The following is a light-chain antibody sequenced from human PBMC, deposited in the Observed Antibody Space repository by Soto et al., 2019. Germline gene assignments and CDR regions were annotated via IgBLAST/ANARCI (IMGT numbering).Light chain of an antibody. V-gene: IGLV2-14*01. CDR3: SSYTSSSPPYV. CDR1: SSDGGGYNY. CDR2: EVS. Sequence: QSALTQPASVSGSPGQSITISCTGNSSDGGGYNYVSWYQQHQGKAPKLMIYEVSNRPSGVSNGFSGSKSGNTASLTISGLQAEDEADYYCSSYTSSSPPYVFGTGTKLTVL. J-gene: IGLJ1*01.